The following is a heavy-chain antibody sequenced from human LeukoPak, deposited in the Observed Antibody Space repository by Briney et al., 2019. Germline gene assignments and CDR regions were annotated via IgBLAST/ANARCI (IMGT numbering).Heavy chain of an antibody. CDR2: ITSSSSYI. D-gene: IGHD5-24*01. CDR3: ARDFGGYNNDY. CDR1: GFTFSGYI. V-gene: IGHV3-21*01. J-gene: IGHJ4*02. Sequence: GGSLGLSCAASGFTFSGYIMNWVRQAPGKGLEWVSPITSSSSYIYYADSVKGRFTMSRDNAKNSLYLQMNSLRAEDTAVYYYARDFGGYNNDYWGQGTLVTVSS.